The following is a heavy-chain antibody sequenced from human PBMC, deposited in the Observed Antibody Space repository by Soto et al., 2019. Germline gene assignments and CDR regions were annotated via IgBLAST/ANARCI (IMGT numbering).Heavy chain of an antibody. CDR1: GFIFSTYS. D-gene: IGHD5-12*01. Sequence: EVHLVESGGGLVKPGGSLRLSCAASGFIFSTYSMYWVRQAPGKGPEWVSSISGSSSSIYYADSLKGRFTISRDNAKRIVYLLMSTRRADDQDVYFSPRDSGDDAATLEYRGQGTLVTVSS. CDR3: PRDSGDDAATLEY. J-gene: IGHJ4*02. CDR2: ISGSSSSI. V-gene: IGHV3-21*01.